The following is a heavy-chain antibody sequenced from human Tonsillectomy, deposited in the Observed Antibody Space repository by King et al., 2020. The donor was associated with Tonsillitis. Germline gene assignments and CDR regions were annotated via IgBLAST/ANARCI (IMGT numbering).Heavy chain of an antibody. J-gene: IGHJ4*02. D-gene: IGHD1-26*01. CDR1: GYSFTSCW. CDR3: ARQWGGSHRAHFDY. Sequence: EMQLVQSGAEVRRPGESLKISCKVSGYSFTSCWIGWVRQMPGKGLEWMGIIYPGDSDIRYSPSFQGLVTISADTSISTAYLQWSSLKASDTAMYYCARQWGGSHRAHFDYWGQGTLVTVSS. CDR2: IYPGDSDI. V-gene: IGHV5-51*01.